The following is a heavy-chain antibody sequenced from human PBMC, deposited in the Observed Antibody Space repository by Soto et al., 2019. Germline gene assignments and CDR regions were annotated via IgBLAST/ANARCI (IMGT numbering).Heavy chain of an antibody. V-gene: IGHV3-21*01. J-gene: IGHJ4*02. Sequence: PGGSLRLSCAASGFTFSSYSMNWVRQAPGKGLEWVSSISSSSSYIYYADSVKGRFTISRDNAKNSLYLQMNSLRAEDTAVYYCARGLMVRGVIITYYFGYWGQGTLVTVSS. D-gene: IGHD3-10*01. CDR3: ARGLMVRGVIITYYFGY. CDR1: GFTFSSYS. CDR2: ISSSSSYI.